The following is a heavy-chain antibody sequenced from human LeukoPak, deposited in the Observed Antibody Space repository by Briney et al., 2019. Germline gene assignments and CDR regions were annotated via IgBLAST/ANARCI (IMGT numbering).Heavy chain of an antibody. CDR1: GYTFTSYD. Sequence: GASVKVSXKASGYTFTSYDINWVRQATGQGLEWMGLVDPEDGETIYAEKFQGRVTITADTSTDTAYMELSSLRSEDTAVYYCATVSYYYDSSGPLGDYWGQGTLVTVSS. J-gene: IGHJ4*02. D-gene: IGHD3-22*01. CDR2: VDPEDGET. V-gene: IGHV1-69-2*01. CDR3: ATVSYYYDSSGPLGDY.